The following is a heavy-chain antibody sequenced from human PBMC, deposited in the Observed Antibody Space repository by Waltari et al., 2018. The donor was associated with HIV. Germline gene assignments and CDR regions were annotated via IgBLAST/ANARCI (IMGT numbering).Heavy chain of an antibody. D-gene: IGHD2-2*01. V-gene: IGHV4-34*01. Sequence: QVQLQQWGAGLLKPSETLSLTCAVYGGSFSGYYWSWIRQPPGKGLEWIGEINHSGSTNYNPSLKSRVTISVDTSKNQFSLKLSSVTAADTAVYYCARWVPAAIGDDWFDPWGQGTLVTVSS. CDR1: GGSFSGYY. CDR3: ARWVPAAIGDDWFDP. CDR2: INHSGST. J-gene: IGHJ5*02.